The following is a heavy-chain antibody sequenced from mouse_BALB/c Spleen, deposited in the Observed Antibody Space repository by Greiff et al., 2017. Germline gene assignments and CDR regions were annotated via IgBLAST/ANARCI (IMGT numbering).Heavy chain of an antibody. J-gene: IGHJ3*01. CDR1: GYTFTDYE. V-gene: IGHV1-15*01. D-gene: IGHD2-1*01. CDR3: TRRGGNYGFAY. Sequence: HVQLQQSGAELVRPGASVTLSCKASGYTFTDYEMHWVKQTPVHGLEWIGAIDPETGGTAYNQKFKGKATLTADKSSSTAYMELRSLTSEDSAVYYGTRRGGNYGFAYWGQGTLVTVSA. CDR2: IDPETGGT.